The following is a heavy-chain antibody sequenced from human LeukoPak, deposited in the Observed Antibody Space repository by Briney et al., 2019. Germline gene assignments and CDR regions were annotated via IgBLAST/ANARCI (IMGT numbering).Heavy chain of an antibody. CDR1: GGSLSSSSYY. V-gene: IGHV4-39*01. D-gene: IGHD5-18*01. Sequence: SETLSLTCTVSGGSLSSSSYYWGWIRQPPGKGLEWIGSIYYSGSTYYNPSLKSRVTISVDTSKNQFSLKLSSVTAADTAVYYCARLDTAMVYYYMDVWGKGTTVTVSS. CDR2: IYYSGST. J-gene: IGHJ6*03. CDR3: ARLDTAMVYYYMDV.